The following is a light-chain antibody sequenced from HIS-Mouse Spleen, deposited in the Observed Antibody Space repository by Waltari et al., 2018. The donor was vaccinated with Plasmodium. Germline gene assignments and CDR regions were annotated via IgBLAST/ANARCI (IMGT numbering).Light chain of an antibody. CDR2: DVS. CDR3: GSYAGSYTLV. CDR1: SSDVGGYNY. Sequence: QSALTQPRSVSGSPGQSVTISCTGTSSDVGGYNYVSWYQKHPGKAPKLMIYDVSKRPSGVPDRGSGSKSGNTASLTSSGLQAEDEADYYCGSYAGSYTLVFGGGTKLTVL. V-gene: IGLV2-11*01. J-gene: IGLJ2*01.